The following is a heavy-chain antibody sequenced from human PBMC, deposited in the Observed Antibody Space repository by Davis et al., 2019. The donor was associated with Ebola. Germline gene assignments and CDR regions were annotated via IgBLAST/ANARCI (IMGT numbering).Heavy chain of an antibody. D-gene: IGHD6-13*01. CDR3: ARVRASDSWYARSDY. Sequence: GSLRLSCAVYGGSFSGYYWSWIRQPPGKGLEWIGEINHSGRPNYTPSLKSRVTISVDTSQNQFSLKLSSVTAADTAVYNCARVRASDSWYARSDYWGQGTLVTVSS. CDR1: GGSFSGYY. CDR2: INHSGRP. J-gene: IGHJ4*02. V-gene: IGHV4-34*01.